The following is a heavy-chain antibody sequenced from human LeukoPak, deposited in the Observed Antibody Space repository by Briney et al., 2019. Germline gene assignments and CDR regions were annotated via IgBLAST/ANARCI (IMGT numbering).Heavy chain of an antibody. Sequence: GASVKVSCKASGYTFTSYDINWVRQATGQGLEWMGWMNPNSGNTGYAQKFQGRVTMTRNTSISTAYMELSSLSSEDTAVYYCARGSIFRIFRAFDIWGQGTMVTVSS. CDR2: MNPNSGNT. CDR3: ARGSIFRIFRAFDI. J-gene: IGHJ3*02. V-gene: IGHV1-8*01. D-gene: IGHD3-9*01. CDR1: GYTFTSYD.